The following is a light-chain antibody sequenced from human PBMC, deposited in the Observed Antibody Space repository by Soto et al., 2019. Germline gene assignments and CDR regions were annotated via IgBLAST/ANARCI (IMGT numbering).Light chain of an antibody. Sequence: QSPLPQPASVSGSPGQSIAISCTGSSSDVGIYNYVSWYQRHPGKVPKLIIYEVTIRPSGVSNRFSGSKSGNSASLTISGLQAEDEADYYCSSYTTSSTRVFGTGTKVTVL. V-gene: IGLV2-14*01. J-gene: IGLJ1*01. CDR1: SSDVGIYNY. CDR3: SSYTTSSTRV. CDR2: EVT.